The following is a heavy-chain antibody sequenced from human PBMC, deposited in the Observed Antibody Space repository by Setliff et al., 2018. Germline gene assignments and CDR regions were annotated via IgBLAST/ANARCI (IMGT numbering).Heavy chain of an antibody. V-gene: IGHV1-18*04. D-gene: IGHD2-2*01. J-gene: IGHJ4*02. Sequence: GASVKVSCKTSGYNFRNYGISWVRQVPGQGLEWMGWISGYKSNPNYLQKMQGRLTMTTDTSTSTAYMELRSLRSDDTAIYYCARVSLPAAIVRFDSWGQGTLVTSPQ. CDR3: ARVSLPAAIVRFDS. CDR2: ISGYKSNP. CDR1: GYNFRNYG.